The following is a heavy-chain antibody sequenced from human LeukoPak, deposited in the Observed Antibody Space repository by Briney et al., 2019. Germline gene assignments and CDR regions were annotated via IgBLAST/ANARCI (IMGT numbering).Heavy chain of an antibody. CDR1: GFTFSSYA. D-gene: IGHD2-21*02. Sequence: PGGSLRLSCPASGFTFSSYAMSWVRQAPGKGLEWVSAISGSDGSTYYADSVKGRFTISRDNSKNTLYLQMNSLRAEDTAVYYRAKDLGYCGGDCSILYYFDYWGQGTLVTVSS. V-gene: IGHV3-23*01. J-gene: IGHJ4*02. CDR2: ISGSDGST. CDR3: AKDLGYCGGDCSILYYFDY.